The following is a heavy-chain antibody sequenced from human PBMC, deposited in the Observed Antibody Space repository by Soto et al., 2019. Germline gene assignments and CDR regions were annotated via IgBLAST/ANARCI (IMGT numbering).Heavy chain of an antibody. J-gene: IGHJ5*01. CDR3: ARDILSGGAYPDS. V-gene: IGHV3-21*01. D-gene: IGHD3-10*01. CDR2: ISSGSSYI. CDR1: GFTFSTYT. Sequence: GGSLRLSCAASGFTFSTYTMNWVRQAPGKGLEWILSISSGSSYIYYAGSVKGRFTISRDNAKNSLFLQMNSLRADDTAVYYCARDILSGGAYPDSWGQGTKVTVSS.